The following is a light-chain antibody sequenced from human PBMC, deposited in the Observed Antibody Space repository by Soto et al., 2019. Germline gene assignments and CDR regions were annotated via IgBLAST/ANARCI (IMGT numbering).Light chain of an antibody. CDR2: GAS. CDR3: QQYNSYRT. V-gene: IGKV3-15*01. J-gene: IGKJ1*01. Sequence: EIVMTQSPATRSVSPVEGATLSCRASRSVSSNLAWYQQKPGQAPRLLIYGASARATGIPARFRGSGSGTDFTLTISSLQPDDFATYYCQQYNSYRTFGQGTKVDIK. CDR1: RSVSSN.